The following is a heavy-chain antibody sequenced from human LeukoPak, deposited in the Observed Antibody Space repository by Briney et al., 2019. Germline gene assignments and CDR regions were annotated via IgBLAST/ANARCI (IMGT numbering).Heavy chain of an antibody. J-gene: IGHJ4*02. Sequence: PGGSLRLSCAASGFTFTSYWMHWVRQAPGKGLVWVSRINSDGSTRGHADSVKGRFTISRDNAKNTLCLQMNSLRAEDTAVYYCARGVYYDSSGYYNPLNFDYWGQGTLVTVSS. D-gene: IGHD3-22*01. V-gene: IGHV3-74*01. CDR2: INSDGSTR. CDR1: GFTFTSYW. CDR3: ARGVYYDSSGYYNPLNFDY.